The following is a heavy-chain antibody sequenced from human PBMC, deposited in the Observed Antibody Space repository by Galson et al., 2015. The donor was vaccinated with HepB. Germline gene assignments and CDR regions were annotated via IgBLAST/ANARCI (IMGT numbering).Heavy chain of an antibody. V-gene: IGHV3-21*01. J-gene: IGHJ4*02. D-gene: IGHD3-3*01. CDR2: ITSSSSYI. CDR3: ARDFDHPISIFGVLILSPPGY. Sequence: SLRLSCAASGFTFSSYTMNWVRQAPGKGLAWVSSITSSSSYINYADSVTGRFTISRDNTKNSLYLQMNSLRAEDTAVYYCARDFDHPISIFGVLILSPPGYWGQGTLVTVSS. CDR1: GFTFSSYT.